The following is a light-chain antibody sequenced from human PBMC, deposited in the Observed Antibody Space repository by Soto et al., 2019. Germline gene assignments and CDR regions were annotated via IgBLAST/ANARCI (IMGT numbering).Light chain of an antibody. Sequence: AIHVTQSPSSLSASVGDRVSITCRASQGIGSALAWYQLKPGAAPALLIYDASTLESGVPSRFSGSRSGADFTLTISSLQPEDFATYYCQNFRSSAISFGGGTKVDIK. V-gene: IGKV1-13*02. CDR1: QGIGSA. CDR2: DAS. CDR3: QNFRSSAIS. J-gene: IGKJ4*01.